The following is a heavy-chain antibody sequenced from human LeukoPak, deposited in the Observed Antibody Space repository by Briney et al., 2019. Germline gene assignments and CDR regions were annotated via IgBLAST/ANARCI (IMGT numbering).Heavy chain of an antibody. D-gene: IGHD3-9*01. V-gene: IGHV3-30*02. J-gene: IGHJ4*02. CDR2: IPYDGSNK. Sequence: GGSLRLFCAASGFIFSSYGMHWVRQAPGKGLEWVAFIPYDGSNKYYADSVKGRFTFSRDNSKNTLYLQMNSLRAEDTAVYYCAKGGYYDILTGLLTGYWGQGTLVTVSS. CDR1: GFIFSSYG. CDR3: AKGGYYDILTGLLTGY.